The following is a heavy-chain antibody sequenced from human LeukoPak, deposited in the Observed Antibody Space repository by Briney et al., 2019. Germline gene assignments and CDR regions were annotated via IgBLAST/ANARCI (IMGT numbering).Heavy chain of an antibody. Sequence: PGGSLRLSCAASGFTFSNAWMSWVRQAPRKGLEWVSSISETGDTTYYADAVKGRFTISRDNSKHTLFLQMNSLRAEDTAIYYCAKVAGNYWLGSFDFWGQGTMVTVSS. J-gene: IGHJ3*01. D-gene: IGHD2-8*02. V-gene: IGHV3-23*01. CDR2: ISETGDTT. CDR1: GFTFSNAW. CDR3: AKVAGNYWLGSFDF.